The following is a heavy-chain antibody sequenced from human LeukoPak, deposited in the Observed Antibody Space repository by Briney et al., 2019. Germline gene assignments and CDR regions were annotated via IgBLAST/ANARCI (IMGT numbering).Heavy chain of an antibody. CDR3: ARDIGVSQFDY. CDR1: GYSFTSSG. Sequence: ASVKVSCKTSGYSFTSSGISWVRQAPGQGLEWLGWISGYNGRTDYSQKLQGRVTMTTDTSTSTAYMELRSLTSDDTAMYYCARDIGVSQFDYWGQGTLVTVSS. J-gene: IGHJ4*02. CDR2: ISGYNGRT. D-gene: IGHD3-10*01. V-gene: IGHV1-18*01.